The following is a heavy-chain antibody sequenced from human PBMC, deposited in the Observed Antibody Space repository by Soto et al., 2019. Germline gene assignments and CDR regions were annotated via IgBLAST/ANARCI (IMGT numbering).Heavy chain of an antibody. V-gene: IGHV1-69*08. Sequence: QVQLVQSGAEVKKPGSSVKVSCKASGGTFSSYTISWVRQAPGQGLEWMGRIIPILGIANYAQKFQGRVTITADKSTSTAYMELSSLRSEDTAVYYCAREILLWSHGSWAGMDVWGQGTTVTVSS. D-gene: IGHD3-10*01. CDR2: IIPILGIA. J-gene: IGHJ6*02. CDR3: AREILLWSHGSWAGMDV. CDR1: GGTFSSYT.